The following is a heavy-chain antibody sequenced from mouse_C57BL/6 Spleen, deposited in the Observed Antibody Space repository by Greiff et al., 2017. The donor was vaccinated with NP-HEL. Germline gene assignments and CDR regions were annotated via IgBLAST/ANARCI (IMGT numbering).Heavy chain of an antibody. V-gene: IGHV1-80*01. CDR3: ARGDSSGYDY. J-gene: IGHJ2*01. Sequence: QVHVKQSGAELVKPGASVKISCKASGYAFSSYWMNWVKQRPGKGLEWIGQIYPGDGDTNYNGKFKGKATLTADKSSSTAYMQLSSLTSEDSAVYFCARGDSSGYDYWGQGTTLTVSS. CDR1: GYAFSSYW. CDR2: IYPGDGDT. D-gene: IGHD3-2*02.